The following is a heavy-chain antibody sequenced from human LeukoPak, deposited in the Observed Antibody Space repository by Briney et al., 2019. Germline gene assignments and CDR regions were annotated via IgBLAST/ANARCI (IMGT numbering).Heavy chain of an antibody. J-gene: IGHJ6*03. V-gene: IGHV4-38-2*02. D-gene: IGHD3-10*01. CDR2: IYHSGST. CDR3: ARVFVRSGIHYYYYYYMDV. Sequence: SETLSLTCTVSGYSISSGYYWGWIRQPPGKGLEWIGSIYHSGSTYYNPSLRSRVTISVDTSKNQFSLKLSSVTAADTAVYYCARVFVRSGIHYYYYYYMDVWGKGTPVTVSS. CDR1: GYSISSGYY.